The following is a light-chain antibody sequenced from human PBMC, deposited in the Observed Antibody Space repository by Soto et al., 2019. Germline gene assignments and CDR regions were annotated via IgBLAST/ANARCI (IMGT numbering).Light chain of an antibody. CDR2: GAS. J-gene: IGKJ1*01. Sequence: ELVMTQSQAALSVSTGERATLSCRASQSVSSTLAWYQQKPGQAPSLLIYGASTRATGIPARFSGSGSGTEFTLTISSLQSEDFAVYYCQQYNNWPRTFGQGTKVEIK. V-gene: IGKV3-15*01. CDR3: QQYNNWPRT. CDR1: QSVSST.